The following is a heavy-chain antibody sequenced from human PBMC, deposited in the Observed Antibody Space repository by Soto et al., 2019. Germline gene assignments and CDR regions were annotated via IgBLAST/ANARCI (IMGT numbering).Heavy chain of an antibody. CDR2: IIPIIGTA. D-gene: IGHD2-2*01. J-gene: IGHJ4*01. V-gene: IGHV1-69*06. CDR1: VGTFSSYA. CDR3: ARDTIVLVPPRTAGFDY. Sequence: QVQLVQSGAEVKKPGYSVKVSCKASVGTFSSYAISWVRQAPGPGLEGIGGIIPIIGTANYAQTLQGRVKTTADKSTCTAYMELSSLRSEDTAVYYFARDTIVLVPPRTAGFDYWGRGPLVTVSS.